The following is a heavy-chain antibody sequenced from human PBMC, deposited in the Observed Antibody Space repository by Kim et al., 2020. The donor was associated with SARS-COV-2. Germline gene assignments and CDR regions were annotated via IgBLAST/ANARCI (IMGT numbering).Heavy chain of an antibody. CDR2: IYYSGST. D-gene: IGHD6-19*01. J-gene: IGHJ5*02. Sequence: SETLSLTCTVSGGSISSSSYYWGWIRQPPGKGLEWIGSIYYSGSTYYNPSLKSRVTISVDTSKNQFSLKLSSVTAADTAVYYCARGLGSSGWYEAIYNWFDPWGQGTLVTVSS. V-gene: IGHV4-39*07. CDR3: ARGLGSSGWYEAIYNWFDP. CDR1: GGSISSSSYY.